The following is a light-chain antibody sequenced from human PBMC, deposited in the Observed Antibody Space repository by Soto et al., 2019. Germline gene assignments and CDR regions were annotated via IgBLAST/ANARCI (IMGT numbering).Light chain of an antibody. V-gene: IGLV2-14*01. CDR3: SSYTSSTTLEV. J-gene: IGLJ3*02. CDR1: SSDVGGYNY. CDR2: EVS. Sequence: QSALTQPASVSGSPEQSITISCTGTSSDVGGYNYVSWYQQHPGKAPKLMIYEVSNRPSGVSNRFSGSKSGNTASLTISGRQAEDEADYYCSSYTSSTTLEVFGGGTKLTVL.